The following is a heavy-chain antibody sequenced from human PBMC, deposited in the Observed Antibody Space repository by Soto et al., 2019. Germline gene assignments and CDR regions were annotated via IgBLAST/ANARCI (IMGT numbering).Heavy chain of an antibody. CDR1: GFNFISYG. J-gene: IGHJ6*02. V-gene: IGHV3-30*18. Sequence: QVQLVESGGGAVQPGRSLRLSCAASGFNFISYGMHWVRQAPGKGLEWVAVTSYHGSNNYYADSVKGRFTISRDNSKNTXXLQMNSLRAEDTAVYHCAKDLGDSSGYLNYYGMDVWGQGTTVTVSS. CDR3: AKDLGDSSGYLNYYGMDV. CDR2: TSYHGSNN. D-gene: IGHD3-22*01.